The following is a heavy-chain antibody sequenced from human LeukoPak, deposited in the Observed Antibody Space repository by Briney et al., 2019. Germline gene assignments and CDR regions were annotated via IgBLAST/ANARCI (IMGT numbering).Heavy chain of an antibody. CDR2: ISAYNGNT. D-gene: IGHD3-22*01. CDR1: GYTFNSYG. V-gene: IGHV1-18*01. CDR3: ARDSANRYYYDSSGNTDI. J-gene: IGHJ3*02. Sequence: ASVKVSCKASGYTFNSYGISWVRQAPGQGLEWMGWISAYNGNTNYAQKLQGRVTMTTDTSTSTAYMELRSLRSDDTAVYYCARDSANRYYYDSSGNTDIWGQGTMVTVSS.